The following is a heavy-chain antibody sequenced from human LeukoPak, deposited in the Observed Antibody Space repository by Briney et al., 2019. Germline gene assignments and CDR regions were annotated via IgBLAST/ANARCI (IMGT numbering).Heavy chain of an antibody. CDR2: ISSSGSTI. D-gene: IGHD3-3*02. J-gene: IGHJ6*03. CDR3: ARPYLEWSLKFYMDV. V-gene: IGHV3-48*03. Sequence: GGSLRLSCAASGFTFSSYEMNWVRQAPGKGLEWVSYISSSGSTIYYADSVKGRFTISRDDSKSTLFLQMNSLRADDSAVYYCARPYLEWSLKFYMDVWGKGTTVTVSS. CDR1: GFTFSSYE.